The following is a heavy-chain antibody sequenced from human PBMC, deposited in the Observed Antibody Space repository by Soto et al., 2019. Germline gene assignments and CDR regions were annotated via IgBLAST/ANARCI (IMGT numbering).Heavy chain of an antibody. CDR3: ARDQSFDRSYYYGEVDFFDY. J-gene: IGHJ4*02. CDR1: GYPFTHYG. Sequence: ASVKVSCKSSGYPFTHYGITWVRQAPGQGLEWMGWISPFNGNTNYGQTLQGRVTLTTDTSTSTVYMELRSLRSDDTAVYYCARDQSFDRSYYYGEVDFFDYWGLGTLVTVSS. CDR2: ISPFNGNT. D-gene: IGHD3-22*01. V-gene: IGHV1-18*01.